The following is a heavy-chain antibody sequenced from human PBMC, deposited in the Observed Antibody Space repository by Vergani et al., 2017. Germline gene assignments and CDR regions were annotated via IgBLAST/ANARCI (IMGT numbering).Heavy chain of an antibody. V-gene: IGHV3-53*02. CDR2: NYSGGST. Sequence: EVQLVETGGGLIQPGGSLRLSCAASGFTVSSNYMSWVRQAPGKGLEWVSVNYSGGSTYYADSVKGRITISRDNSKNTLYLHMNSLRAEDTDVYYCARGVGAVAIDYWGQGTLVTVSS. D-gene: IGHD6-19*01. CDR3: ARGVGAVAIDY. J-gene: IGHJ4*02. CDR1: GFTVSSNY.